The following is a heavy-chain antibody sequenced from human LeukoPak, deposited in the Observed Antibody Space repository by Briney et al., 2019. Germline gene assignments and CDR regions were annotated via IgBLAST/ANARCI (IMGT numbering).Heavy chain of an antibody. D-gene: IGHD1-1*01. CDR2: IYYSGST. J-gene: IGHJ6*02. Sequence: SETLSLTCAVSGGSISSSSYYWSWIRQPPGKGLEWIGYIYYSGSTNYNPSLKSRVTISVDTSKNQFSLKLSSVTAADTAVYYCARYDTTYGMDVWGQGTTVTVSS. V-gene: IGHV4-61*01. CDR3: ARYDTTYGMDV. CDR1: GGSISSSSYY.